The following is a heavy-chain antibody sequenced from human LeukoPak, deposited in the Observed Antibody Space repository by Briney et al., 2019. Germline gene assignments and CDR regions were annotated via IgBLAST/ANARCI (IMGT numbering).Heavy chain of an antibody. D-gene: IGHD6-19*01. CDR2: ISADGHQT. CDR1: GFPFNTYA. CDR3: EEAGY. J-gene: IGHJ4*02. Sequence: GGSLRLSCAASGFPFNTYAMTWVRQAPGKGLEWVSFISADGHQTYYADSVKGRFTISRDNSMKTLFLQMNSLRVEDTAVYYCEEAGYWAQGALVIVST. V-gene: IGHV3-23*01.